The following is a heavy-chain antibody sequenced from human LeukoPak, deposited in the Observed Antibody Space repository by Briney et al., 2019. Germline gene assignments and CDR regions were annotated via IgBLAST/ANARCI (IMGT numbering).Heavy chain of an antibody. V-gene: IGHV1-2*02. Sequence: ASVKVSCKASGYTFTGYYMHWVRQAPGQGLEWMGWINPNSGGTNYAQKFQGRVTMTRDTSISTAYMELSRLRSDDTAVYYCARDTLSGSWLDYWGQGTLVTVSS. J-gene: IGHJ4*02. CDR1: GYTFTGYY. CDR2: INPNSGGT. D-gene: IGHD3-10*01. CDR3: ARDTLSGSWLDY.